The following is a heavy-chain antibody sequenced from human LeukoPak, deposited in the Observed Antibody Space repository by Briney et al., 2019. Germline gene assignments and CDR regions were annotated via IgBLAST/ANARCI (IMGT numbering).Heavy chain of an antibody. D-gene: IGHD3-16*01. CDR1: GFTFSSYG. J-gene: IGHJ4*02. Sequence: GGSLRLSCAASGFTFSSYGMHWVRQAPGKGLEWVAVIWYDGSNKYYADSVKGRFTISRDNSKNTLYLQMNSLRAEDTAVNYCAKEFGMEVTPAFDYWGQGTLVTVSS. V-gene: IGHV3-33*06. CDR3: AKEFGMEVTPAFDY. CDR2: IWYDGSNK.